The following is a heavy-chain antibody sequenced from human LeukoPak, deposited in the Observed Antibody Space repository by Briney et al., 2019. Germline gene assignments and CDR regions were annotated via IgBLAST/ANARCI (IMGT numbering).Heavy chain of an antibody. J-gene: IGHJ3*01. CDR3: VVASDALDL. Sequence: GGSLRLSCSASGFTFSIYWMYWVRQAPGKGLVWVSRIDSDGRTTDYADSLRGRFIISRDNSKNTLYLQMNSLKADDTAIYYCVVASDALDLWGQGTTVTVSS. D-gene: IGHD5-12*01. V-gene: IGHV3-74*01. CDR2: IDSDGRTT. CDR1: GFTFSIYW.